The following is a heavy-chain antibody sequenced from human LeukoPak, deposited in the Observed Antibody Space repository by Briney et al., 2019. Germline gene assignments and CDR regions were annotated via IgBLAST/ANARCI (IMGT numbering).Heavy chain of an antibody. CDR2: ISSDGGSP. CDR1: GFTFSSYA. Sequence: TGGSLRLSCAASGFTFSSYAMHWVRQAPGKGLEYVSGISSDGGSPFHVNSVKGRFTISRDDSKDTLYLQMNSLRAEDTAVYYCAREERTYYDILTKPSEYWGQGTLVTVSS. D-gene: IGHD3-9*01. V-gene: IGHV3-64*01. CDR3: AREERTYYDILTKPSEY. J-gene: IGHJ4*02.